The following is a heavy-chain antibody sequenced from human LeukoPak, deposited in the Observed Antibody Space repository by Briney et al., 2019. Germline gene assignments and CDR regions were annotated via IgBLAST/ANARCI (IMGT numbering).Heavy chain of an antibody. D-gene: IGHD2-15*01. CDR2: IYSGGST. J-gene: IGHJ1*01. CDR1: GFSVSNNY. V-gene: IGHV3-66*01. CDR3: ASDSYSPEYFQH. Sequence: GGSLRLSCAASGFSVSNNYMSWVRQAPGKGLEWVSVIYSGGSTFYADSVKGRFTISRDNSKNTLYLKMNSVIDEDTAVYYCASDSYSPEYFQHWGQGTLVTVSS.